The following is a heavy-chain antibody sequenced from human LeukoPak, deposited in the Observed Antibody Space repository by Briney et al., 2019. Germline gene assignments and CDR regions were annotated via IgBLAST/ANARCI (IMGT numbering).Heavy chain of an antibody. CDR2: ISGSGGST. V-gene: IGHV3-23*01. Sequence: QPGGSLRLSCAASGFTFSSYAMSWVRQAPGKGLEWVSAISGSGGSTYYADSVKGRFTISRDNSKNTLYLQSKSLRDEDTAVYYXXXXXXXXXXXVXNWGGYYFDYWGQGTLVTVSS. D-gene: IGHD7-27*01. CDR3: XXXXXXXXXXVXNWGGYYFDY. J-gene: IGHJ4*02. CDR1: GFTFSSYA.